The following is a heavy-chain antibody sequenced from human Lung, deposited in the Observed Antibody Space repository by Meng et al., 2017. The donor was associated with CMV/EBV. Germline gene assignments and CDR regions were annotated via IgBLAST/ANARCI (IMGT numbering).Heavy chain of an antibody. D-gene: IGHD1-14*01. CDR3: AGIGHRNIWGLGIVGFDY. J-gene: IGHJ4*02. Sequence: SCAASGFTFSYYSMNWVRQAPGKGLEWVSSISSSSSYIYYADSVKGRFTISRDNAKNLLYLQMNSLRAEDTAVYYCAGIGHRNIWGLGIVGFDYWGQGTXVTVSS. CDR1: GFTFSYYS. V-gene: IGHV3-21*01. CDR2: ISSSSSYI.